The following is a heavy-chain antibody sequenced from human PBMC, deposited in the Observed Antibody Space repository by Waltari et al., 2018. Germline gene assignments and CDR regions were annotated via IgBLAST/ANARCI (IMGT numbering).Heavy chain of an antibody. Sequence: QLQLRESGPGLLKPSETLSLTCSVSGDSIGSGYYYWGWIRQAPGKGLEWIGSIYFAGTTYDHTSLKSRLTISVVTSKNQFSLRRSSVTAADTAVYYCAREVGGSSWSTTPRGDAFDIWGQGTMVTVSS. D-gene: IGHD6-13*01. CDR1: GDSIGSGYYY. CDR3: AREVGGSSWSTTPRGDAFDI. CDR2: IYFAGTT. J-gene: IGHJ3*02. V-gene: IGHV4-39*07.